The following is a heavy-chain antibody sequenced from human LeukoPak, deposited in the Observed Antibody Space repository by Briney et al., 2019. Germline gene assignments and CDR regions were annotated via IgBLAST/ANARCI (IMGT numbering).Heavy chain of an antibody. CDR2: INHSGST. D-gene: IGHD6-19*01. Sequence: PSETLSLTCAVYGGSFSGYYWSWIRQPPGKGLEWIGEINHSGSTNYNPSLKSRVTISVDTSKNQVFLKLSSVTAADTAMYYCARDGYSSGWYIFQHWGQGTLVSVPS. V-gene: IGHV4-34*01. J-gene: IGHJ1*01. CDR3: ARDGYSSGWYIFQH. CDR1: GGSFSGYY.